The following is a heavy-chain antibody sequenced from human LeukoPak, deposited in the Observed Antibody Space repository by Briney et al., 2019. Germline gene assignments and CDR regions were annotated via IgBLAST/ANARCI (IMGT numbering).Heavy chain of an antibody. CDR3: ARRRVSGSNFDY. D-gene: IGHD6-13*01. V-gene: IGHV3-7*01. J-gene: IGHJ4*02. Sequence: GGSLRLSCAASRFSFSNYWMCWVRQAPGKGLEWVANINQDGSEKYYVDSVKGRFTISRDNAKNSLYLQMNSLRAEDTAVYYCARRRVSGSNFDYWGQGTLVTVSS. CDR1: RFSFSNYW. CDR2: INQDGSEK.